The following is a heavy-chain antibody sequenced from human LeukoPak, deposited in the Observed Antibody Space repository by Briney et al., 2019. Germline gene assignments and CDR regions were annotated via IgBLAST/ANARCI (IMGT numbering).Heavy chain of an antibody. CDR3: ARDGDSGWLDQ. D-gene: IGHD3-10*01. J-gene: IGHJ5*02. Sequence: PSETLSLTCTVSGGSISGHYWSWIRLPPGKGLEWIGYIYYSGSTSYNPSLKTRVTISLDTSKNQFFLKLSSMTAADTAVYYCARDGDSGWLDQWGQGTLVTVSS. CDR1: GGSISGHY. CDR2: IYYSGST. V-gene: IGHV4-59*11.